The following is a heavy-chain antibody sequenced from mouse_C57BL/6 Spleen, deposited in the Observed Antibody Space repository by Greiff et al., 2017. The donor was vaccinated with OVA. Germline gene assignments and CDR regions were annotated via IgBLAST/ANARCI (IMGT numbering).Heavy chain of an antibody. CDR3: ARGGSDYDGPLFAY. J-gene: IGHJ3*01. D-gene: IGHD2-4*01. V-gene: IGHV1-69*01. Sequence: QVQLKQPGAELVMPGASVKLSCKASGYTFTSYWMHWVKQRPGQGLEWIGEIDPSDSYTNYNQKFKGKSTLTVDKSSSTAYMQLSSLTSEDSAVYYCARGGSDYDGPLFAYWGQGTLVTVSA. CDR1: GYTFTSYW. CDR2: IDPSDSYT.